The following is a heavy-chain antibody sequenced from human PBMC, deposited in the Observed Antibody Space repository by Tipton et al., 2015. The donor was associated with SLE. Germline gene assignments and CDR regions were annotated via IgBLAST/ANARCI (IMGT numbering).Heavy chain of an antibody. Sequence: TLSLTCAVYDGSFSGYFWSWIRQPPGKGLEWIGEINHSGGTNDNPSLKSRVTMSVDSSKNQVSLTLSSVTAADTAVYYCARGLNFCDSSGVDAFDIWGQGTMVTVSS. V-gene: IGHV4-34*01. D-gene: IGHD3-22*01. CDR3: ARGLNFCDSSGVDAFDI. CDR2: INHSGGT. J-gene: IGHJ3*02. CDR1: DGSFSGYF.